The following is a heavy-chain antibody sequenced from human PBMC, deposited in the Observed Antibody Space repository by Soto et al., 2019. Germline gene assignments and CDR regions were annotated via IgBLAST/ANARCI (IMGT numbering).Heavy chain of an antibody. Sequence: QVQLQESGPGLVKPSQTLSLTCTVSGGSISSGDYYWSWIRQPPGKGLEWIGYIYYSGSTYYNPSLKSRVTISVDTSKNQFSLKLSSVTAADTAVYYCARVVAGGYSSSQTPGDYWGQGTLVTVSS. CDR2: IYYSGST. D-gene: IGHD6-13*01. CDR3: ARVVAGGYSSSQTPGDY. CDR1: GGSISSGDYY. V-gene: IGHV4-30-4*01. J-gene: IGHJ4*02.